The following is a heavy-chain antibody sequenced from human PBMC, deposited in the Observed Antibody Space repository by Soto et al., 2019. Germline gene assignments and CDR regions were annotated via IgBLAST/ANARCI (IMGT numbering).Heavy chain of an antibody. CDR2: IIPMFGTA. CDR3: ARQKAMPPHFYSGMDV. Sequence: QVHLVQSGAEVKKPGSSVKVSCTASGGTFGSYTVTWVRQAPGQGLEWMGEIIPMFGTASYAQKFQGRGTLTADKSTTTAHMELSSLSSDDTAVYFCARQKAMPPHFYSGMDVWGQGTTVTVSS. CDR1: GGTFGSYT. V-gene: IGHV1-69*06. J-gene: IGHJ6*02. D-gene: IGHD2-2*01.